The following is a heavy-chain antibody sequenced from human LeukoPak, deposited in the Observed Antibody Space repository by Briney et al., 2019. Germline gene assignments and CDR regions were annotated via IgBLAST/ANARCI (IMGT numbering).Heavy chain of an antibody. J-gene: IGHJ4*02. Sequence: PSETLSLTCTVSDGSISSSSYYWGWIRQPPGKGLEWIGSIYYSGSTYYNPSLKSRVTISVDTSKNQFSLKLSSVTAADTAVYYCARGGVRGVMGPSYYFDYWGQGTLVTVSS. CDR2: IYYSGST. CDR3: ARGGVRGVMGPSYYFDY. CDR1: DGSISSSSYY. D-gene: IGHD3-10*01. V-gene: IGHV4-39*07.